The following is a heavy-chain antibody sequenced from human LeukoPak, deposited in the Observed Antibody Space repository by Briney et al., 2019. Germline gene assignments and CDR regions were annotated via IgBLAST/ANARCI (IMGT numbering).Heavy chain of an antibody. D-gene: IGHD3-9*01. Sequence: GGSLRLSCAASGSTVSSHYMSWVRQAPGKGLEWVSGIYSDGSTYYADSVKGRFTISRDNSKNTLYLQMNSLRAEDTAVYYCATHKRRFFDWLLPPFDYWGQGTLVTVSS. CDR3: ATHKRRFFDWLLPPFDY. J-gene: IGHJ4*02. CDR2: IYSDGST. CDR1: GSTVSSHY. V-gene: IGHV3-53*01.